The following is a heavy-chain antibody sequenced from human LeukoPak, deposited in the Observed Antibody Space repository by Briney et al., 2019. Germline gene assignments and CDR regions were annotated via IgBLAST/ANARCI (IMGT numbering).Heavy chain of an antibody. D-gene: IGHD6-19*01. J-gene: IGHJ6*03. CDR1: GYSISSGYY. V-gene: IGHV4-38-2*02. CDR2: IYHSGST. CDR3: ARIYSGWYGYYYYMDV. Sequence: SETLSLTCTVSGYSISSGYYWGWIRQPPGKGLEWIGSIYHSGSTYYNPSLKSRVTISVDTSKNQFSLKLSSVTAADTAVYYCARIYSGWYGYYYYMDVWGKGTTVTVSS.